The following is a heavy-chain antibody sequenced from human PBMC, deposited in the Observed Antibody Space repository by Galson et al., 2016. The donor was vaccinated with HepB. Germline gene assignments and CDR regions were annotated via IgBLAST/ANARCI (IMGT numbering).Heavy chain of an antibody. CDR1: GFTFSDFG. Sequence: SLRLSCAASGFTFSDFGMHWVRQAPGKGLEWVALIWYDGSNKHYADSVKGRFTISRDNSKNTLYLQMNSLTAEDTAVYYCARDHLWAFDYWGQGTLVTVSS. V-gene: IGHV3-33*01. D-gene: IGHD7-27*01. CDR2: IWYDGSNK. CDR3: ARDHLWAFDY. J-gene: IGHJ4*02.